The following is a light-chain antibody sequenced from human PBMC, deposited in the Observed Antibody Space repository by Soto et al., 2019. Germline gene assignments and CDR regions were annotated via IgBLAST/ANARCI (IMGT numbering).Light chain of an antibody. J-gene: IGKJ2*01. CDR1: QSVSRF. V-gene: IGKV1-39*01. Sequence: DIQMTQSPFSLSASVGDRVTITCRASQSVSRFLNWYQHKPGKAPKLLIYAASSLRSGVPSRFSGSGSRTDFALTVSSLQPEDSATYFGQQSYSTSPSLGQGTRLELK. CDR3: QQSYSTSPS. CDR2: AAS.